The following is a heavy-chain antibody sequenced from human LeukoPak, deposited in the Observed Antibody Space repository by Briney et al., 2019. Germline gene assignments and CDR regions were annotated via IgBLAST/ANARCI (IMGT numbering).Heavy chain of an antibody. CDR1: GYTFTGYY. D-gene: IGHD2-2*03. J-gene: IGHJ6*02. CDR3: ARDLGRGYSYYYGMDV. Sequence: ASVKVSCKASGYTFTGYYMHWVCHAPVEGLEWMGWINPNSGGTNSAQKFQGRVTMNRDTSTSTAYMELSRLRSDDTAVYYCARDLGRGYSYYYGMDVWGQGTTVTVPS. V-gene: IGHV1-2*02. CDR2: INPNSGGT.